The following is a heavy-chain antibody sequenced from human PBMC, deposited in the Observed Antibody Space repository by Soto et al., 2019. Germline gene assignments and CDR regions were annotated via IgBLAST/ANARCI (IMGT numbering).Heavy chain of an antibody. CDR3: AKGRPSGGYYYVEAFDI. CDR1: GFTFNTYA. J-gene: IGHJ3*02. D-gene: IGHD3-16*01. CDR2: ISDSGRST. V-gene: IGHV3-23*01. Sequence: QPGGSLRLSCAASGFTFNTYAMIWVRQAPGKGLEWVSIISDSGRSTYNADSVKGRFAISRDNSKNMLYLQMNSLRGEDTAVYFCAKGRPSGGYYYVEAFDIWGQGSMVTVSS.